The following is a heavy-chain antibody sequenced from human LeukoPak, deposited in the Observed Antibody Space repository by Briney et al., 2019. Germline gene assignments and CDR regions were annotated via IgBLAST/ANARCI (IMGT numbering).Heavy chain of an antibody. Sequence: SETLSLTCTVSGGSISSSSYSWGWIRQPPGKGLEWIGSIYYSGSTYYNPSLKSRVTISVDTSKNQFSLKLSSVTAADTAVYYCARLTLRTFDYWGQGTLVTVSS. CDR2: IYYSGST. J-gene: IGHJ4*02. D-gene: IGHD3-22*01. CDR3: ARLTLRTFDY. V-gene: IGHV4-39*01. CDR1: GGSISSSSYS.